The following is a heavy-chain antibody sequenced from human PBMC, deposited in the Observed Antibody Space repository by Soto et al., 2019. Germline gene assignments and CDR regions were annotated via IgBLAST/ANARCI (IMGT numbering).Heavy chain of an antibody. J-gene: IGHJ3*02. Sequence: SETLSLTCTVSGGSISSYYWSWIRQPPGKGLEWIGYIYYSGSTNYNPSLKSRVTMSVDTSKNQFSLKLSSVTAADTAVYYCARLVVVPAATKHDAFDIWGQGTMVTVSS. CDR3: ARLVVVPAATKHDAFDI. CDR1: GGSISSYY. CDR2: IYYSGST. D-gene: IGHD2-2*01. V-gene: IGHV4-59*08.